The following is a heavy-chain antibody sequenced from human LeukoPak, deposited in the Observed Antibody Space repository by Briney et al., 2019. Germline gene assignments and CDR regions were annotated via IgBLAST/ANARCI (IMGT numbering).Heavy chain of an antibody. CDR3: AKDLEVITMGQFDY. J-gene: IGHJ4*02. V-gene: IGHV3-7*03. CDR1: GFTFSNYW. D-gene: IGHD3-10*01. Sequence: GGSLRLSCVASGFTFSNYWMSWVRQAPGKGLEWVANIKQDGSEKYYVDSVKGRFTISRDNAKKSLYLQMNSLRAEDTAVYYCAKDLEVITMGQFDYWGQGTLVTVSS. CDR2: IKQDGSEK.